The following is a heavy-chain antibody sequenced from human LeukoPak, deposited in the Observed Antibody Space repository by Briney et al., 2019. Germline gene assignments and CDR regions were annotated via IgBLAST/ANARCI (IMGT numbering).Heavy chain of an antibody. J-gene: IGHJ4*02. CDR1: GFTFSTYA. D-gene: IGHD3-22*01. Sequence: GGSLRLSCAASGFTFSTYAVHWVRQAPGRGLEWVAVISYDGSKRYYADSVRGRFTISRDNSKNAFLQMNSLRAEDTAVYYCARDYDTSGSYFDFFDYWGQGTLVTVSS. CDR3: ARDYDTSGSYFDFFDY. CDR2: ISYDGSKR. V-gene: IGHV3-30-3*01.